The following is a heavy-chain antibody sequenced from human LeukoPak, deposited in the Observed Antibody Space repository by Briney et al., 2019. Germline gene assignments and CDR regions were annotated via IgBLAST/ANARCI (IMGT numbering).Heavy chain of an antibody. CDR3: ALSITIFGVADSDY. CDR1: GFTFSSYA. CDR2: ISGSGGST. J-gene: IGHJ4*02. D-gene: IGHD3-3*01. Sequence: PGGSLRLSCAASGFTFSSYAMSWVRQAPGKGLEWVSAISGSGGSTYYADSVKGRFTISRDNSKNTLYLQMNSLRAEDTAVYYCALSITIFGVADSDYWGQGTLVTVSS. V-gene: IGHV3-23*01.